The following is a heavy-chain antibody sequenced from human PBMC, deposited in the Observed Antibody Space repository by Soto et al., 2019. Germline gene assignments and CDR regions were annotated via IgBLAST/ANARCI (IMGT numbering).Heavy chain of an antibody. CDR3: ATEQYYERSDF. CDR1: GFIFSDYW. CDR2: INSDGTSS. D-gene: IGHD3-22*01. Sequence: GGSLRLSCAASGFIFSDYWMHWVRQAPGKGLVWVSRINSDGTSSKYADSVKGRFTISRDNAKRTLFLQMNSLRAEDTGVYYCATEQYYERSDFWSQGTLVTVSS. J-gene: IGHJ4*02. V-gene: IGHV3-74*01.